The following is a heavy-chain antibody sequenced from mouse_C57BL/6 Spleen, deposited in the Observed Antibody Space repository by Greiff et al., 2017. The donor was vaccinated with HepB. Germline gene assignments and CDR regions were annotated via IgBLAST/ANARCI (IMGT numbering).Heavy chain of an antibody. V-gene: IGHV14-4*01. Sequence: EVQLQQSGAELVRPGASVKLSCTASGFNIKDDYMHWVKQRPEQGLEWIGWIDPENGDTEYASKFQGKATITADTSSNTAYLQLSSLTSEDTAVYYCTTRLYVAGFAYWGQGTLVTVSA. CDR1: GFNIKDDY. J-gene: IGHJ3*01. CDR2: IDPENGDT. D-gene: IGHD6-1*01. CDR3: TTRLYVAGFAY.